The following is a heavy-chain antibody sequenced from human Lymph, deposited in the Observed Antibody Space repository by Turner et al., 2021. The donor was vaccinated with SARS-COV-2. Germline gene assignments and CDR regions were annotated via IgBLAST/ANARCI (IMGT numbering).Heavy chain of an antibody. CDR1: GCLFDDYA. V-gene: IGHV3-43*02. J-gene: IGHJ4*02. CDR3: AKEGLSGRRLQFVPYFAY. CDR2: ISGDGGST. D-gene: IGHD5-12*01. Sequence: EVQLVESGGGVVQPGGSLRLSCAASGCLFDDYAMNWVRQAPGKGLEWVSLISGDGGSTYYADSVKGRFTIARDDSKNSLYLQINSLRTEDTALYYCAKEGLSGRRLQFVPYFAYWGQGTLVSVSS.